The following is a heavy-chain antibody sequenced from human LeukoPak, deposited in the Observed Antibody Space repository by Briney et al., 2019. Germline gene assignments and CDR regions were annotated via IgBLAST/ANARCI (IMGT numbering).Heavy chain of an antibody. CDR1: GGSVSSGSYY. CDR2: IYYSGST. D-gene: IGHD6-13*01. J-gene: IGHJ6*02. CDR3: ARDEGSSWSSYYYYYGMDV. V-gene: IGHV4-61*01. Sequence: SETLSLTCTVSGGSVSSGSYYWSWTRQPPGKGLEWIGYIYYSGSTNYNPSLKSRVTISVDTSKNQFSLKLSSVTAADTAVYYCARDEGSSWSSYYYYYGMDVWGQGTTVTVSS.